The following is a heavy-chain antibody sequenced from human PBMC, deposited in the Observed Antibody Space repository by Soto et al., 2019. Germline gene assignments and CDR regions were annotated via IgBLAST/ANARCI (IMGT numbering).Heavy chain of an antibody. D-gene: IGHD3-3*01. V-gene: IGHV1-69*01. J-gene: IGHJ6*02. CDR2: IIPIFGTA. Sequence: QVQLVQSGAEVKKPGSSVKVSCKASGGTFSSYAISWVRQAPGQGLEWMGGIIPIFGTANYAQKFQGRVTITADESTSTAYMELSSLRSEDTAVYYCAGGGYYDFWRGYSYYYYGMDVWGQGTTVTVSS. CDR1: GGTFSSYA. CDR3: AGGGYYDFWRGYSYYYYGMDV.